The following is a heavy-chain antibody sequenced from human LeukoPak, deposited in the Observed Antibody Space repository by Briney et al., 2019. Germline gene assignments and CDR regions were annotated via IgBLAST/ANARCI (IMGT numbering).Heavy chain of an antibody. CDR2: ITGYGAT. D-gene: IGHD6-13*01. CDR1: GFTFSNFA. CDR3: AKGAAAGKVDWFDP. Sequence: GGSLGLSCAASGFTFSNFAMMWVRQAPGTGLQWVSTITGYGATFYADSVRGRFTIFRDTSMNTLFLQMNSLGAEGTAVYYCAKGAAAGKVDWFDPWGQGTLVTVSS. V-gene: IGHV3-23*01. J-gene: IGHJ5*02.